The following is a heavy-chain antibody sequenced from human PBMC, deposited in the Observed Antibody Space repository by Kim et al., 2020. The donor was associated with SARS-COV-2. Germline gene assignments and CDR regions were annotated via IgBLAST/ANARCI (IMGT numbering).Heavy chain of an antibody. D-gene: IGHD6-19*01. CDR1: GFTFSNYW. J-gene: IGHJ5*02. Sequence: GGSLRLSCAASGFTFSNYWMSWVRQAPGKGLEWLAKIDEDGRGKYYVESMKGRITISRDNAKNSLYLQTNSLRVEDTAVYFCVRGGGSSLCDHWGQGTL. CDR3: VRGGGSSLCDH. V-gene: IGHV3-7*03. CDR2: IDEDGRGK.